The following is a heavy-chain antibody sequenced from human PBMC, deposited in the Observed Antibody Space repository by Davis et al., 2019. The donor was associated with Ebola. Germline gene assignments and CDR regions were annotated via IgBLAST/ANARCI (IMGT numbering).Heavy chain of an antibody. Sequence: AASVKVSCKASGYVLSSYGITWVRQAPGQGLEWMGWINPKSGGTKYAQKFQDWVTMTRDTSISTAYVELSGLTSDDTALYSCARAVSPTSDYYMDVWGKGTAVTVSS. J-gene: IGHJ6*03. CDR1: GYVLSSYG. V-gene: IGHV1-2*04. CDR2: INPKSGGT. CDR3: ARAVSPTSDYYMDV. D-gene: IGHD5/OR15-5a*01.